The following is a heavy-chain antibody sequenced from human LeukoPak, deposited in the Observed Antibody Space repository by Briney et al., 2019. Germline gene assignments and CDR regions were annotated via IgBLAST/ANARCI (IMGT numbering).Heavy chain of an antibody. D-gene: IGHD3-10*01. CDR3: ARGGPADYYGSGSNYYYYGMDV. J-gene: IGHJ6*02. Sequence: SETLSLTCTVSGGSISSGDYYWSWIRQPPGKGLEWIGYIYYSGSTYYNPSLKSRVTISVDTSKNQFSLKLSSVTAADTAVYYCARGGPADYYGSGSNYYYYGMDVWGQGTTVTVSS. CDR1: GGSISSGDYY. V-gene: IGHV4-30-4*01. CDR2: IYYSGST.